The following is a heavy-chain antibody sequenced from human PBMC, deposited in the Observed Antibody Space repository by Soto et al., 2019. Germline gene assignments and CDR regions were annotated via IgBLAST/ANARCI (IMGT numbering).Heavy chain of an antibody. CDR2: IKSKTDGGTT. J-gene: IGHJ4*02. Sequence: GGSLRLACAASGFTCSNAWRNWVRQAPGKGLEWVGRIKSKTDGGTTDYAAPVKGRFTISRDDSKNTLYLQMNSLKTEDTAVYYCTTDSVGGLHVGIAVAGTPTRYFDYWGQGTLVTVSS. V-gene: IGHV3-15*07. D-gene: IGHD6-19*01. CDR1: GFTCSNAW. CDR3: TTDSVGGLHVGIAVAGTPTRYFDY.